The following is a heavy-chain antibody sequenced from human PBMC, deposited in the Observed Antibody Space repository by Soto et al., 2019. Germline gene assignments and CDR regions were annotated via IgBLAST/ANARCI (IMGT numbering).Heavy chain of an antibody. V-gene: IGHV3-30*18. CDR3: AKDRDSGIAARPFDY. Sequence: GGSLRLSCAASGFAFSTYGMHWVRQAPGKGLEWVAFILYDGSNEYYVDSVKGRFTISRDNSKNTLYLEMNSLRAEDTAVYYCAKDRDSGIAARPFDYWGQGTLVTVSS. CDR2: ILYDGSNE. D-gene: IGHD6-6*01. J-gene: IGHJ4*02. CDR1: GFAFSTYG.